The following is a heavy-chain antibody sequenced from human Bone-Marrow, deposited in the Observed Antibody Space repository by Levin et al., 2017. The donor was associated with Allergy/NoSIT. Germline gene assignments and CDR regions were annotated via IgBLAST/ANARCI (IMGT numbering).Heavy chain of an antibody. Sequence: PGESLKISCKGSGYSFTSYWIGWVRQMPGKGLEWMGIIYPGDSDTRYSPSFQGQVTISADKSISTAYLQWSSLKASDTAMYYCARRRQYYDSSGYNTGSYYYYGMDVWGQGTTVTVSS. CDR2: IYPGDSDT. D-gene: IGHD3-22*01. CDR1: GYSFTSYW. J-gene: IGHJ6*02. V-gene: IGHV5-51*01. CDR3: ARRRQYYDSSGYNTGSYYYYGMDV.